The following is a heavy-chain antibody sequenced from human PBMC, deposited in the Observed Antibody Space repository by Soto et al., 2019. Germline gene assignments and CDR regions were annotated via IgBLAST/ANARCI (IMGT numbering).Heavy chain of an antibody. J-gene: IGHJ4*02. CDR1: GFTFSSYG. V-gene: IGHV3-33*01. D-gene: IGHD6-19*01. CDR2: IWYDGSNK. CDR3: ARVAEQWLVHSAGNYFDY. Sequence: QVQLVASGGGVVQPGRSLRLSCAASGFTFSSYGMHWVRQAPGKGLEWVAVIWYDGSNKYYADSVKGRFTISRDNSKNTLYLQMNSLRAEDTAVYYCARVAEQWLVHSAGNYFDYWGQGTLVTVSS.